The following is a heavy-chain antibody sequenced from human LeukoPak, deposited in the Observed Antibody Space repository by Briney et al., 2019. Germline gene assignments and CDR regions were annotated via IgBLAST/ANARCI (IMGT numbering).Heavy chain of an antibody. CDR1: GGSISSYY. V-gene: IGHV4-59*01. J-gene: IGHJ4*02. D-gene: IGHD2-15*01. CDR2: IYYSGST. CDR3: ARDRCSGGSCYSGGSGFDY. Sequence: SETLSLTCTVSGGSISSYYWSWIRQPPGKGLEWIGYIYYSGSTNYNPSLKSRVTISVDTSKNQFSLKLSSVTAADTAVYYCARDRCSGGSCYSGGSGFDYWGQGTLVTVSS.